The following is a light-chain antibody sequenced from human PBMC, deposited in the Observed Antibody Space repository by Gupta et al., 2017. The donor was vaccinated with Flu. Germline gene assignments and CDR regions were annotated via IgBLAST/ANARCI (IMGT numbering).Light chain of an antibody. Sequence: DIVMTQSPDSLAVSLGERATINCKSGQSVLYTSNNKNYLAWYQHKPGQPPKLLIYWASTRESGVPDRFSGSGSGTDFTLTISSLQAEDVAVYYCQQDYSAPYTFGGGTKVEIK. CDR3: QQDYSAPYT. V-gene: IGKV4-1*01. J-gene: IGKJ4*01. CDR1: QSVLYTSNNKNY. CDR2: WAS.